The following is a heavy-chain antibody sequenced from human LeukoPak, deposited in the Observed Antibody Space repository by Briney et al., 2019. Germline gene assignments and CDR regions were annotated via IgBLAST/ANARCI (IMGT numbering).Heavy chain of an antibody. J-gene: IGHJ5*02. D-gene: IGHD3-22*01. CDR1: GFTVSSNY. CDR2: IYSGGST. Sequence: GGSLRLSCAASGFTVSSNYVSWVRQAPGKGLEWVSVIYSGGSTYYADSVKGRSTISRDNSKNTLYLQMNSLRAEDTAVYYCARGGGYYDSSDWFDPWGQGTLVTVSS. V-gene: IGHV3-66*02. CDR3: ARGGGYYDSSDWFDP.